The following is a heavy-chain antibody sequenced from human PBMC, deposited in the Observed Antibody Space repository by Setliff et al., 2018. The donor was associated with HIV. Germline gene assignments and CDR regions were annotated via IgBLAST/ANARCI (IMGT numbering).Heavy chain of an antibody. CDR3: ASTDHIEIDPLQPFEI. Sequence: SETLSLTCTVSAGAIRSYYWSWIRQSPGKGLEWIGYIFYGGNANYSPSLKGRVTMSLDTSRNQFSLKLTSVTAADTAVYYCASTDHIEIDPLQPFEIWGQGTMVTVSS. J-gene: IGHJ3*02. CDR2: IFYGGNA. D-gene: IGHD5-12*01. V-gene: IGHV4-59*12. CDR1: AGAIRSYY.